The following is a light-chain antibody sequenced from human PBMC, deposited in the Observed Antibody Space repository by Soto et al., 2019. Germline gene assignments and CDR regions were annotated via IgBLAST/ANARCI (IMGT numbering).Light chain of an antibody. J-gene: IGKJ4*01. Sequence: DIQMTQSPSSLSASVGDRVTITCQASQAIKNYLNWYQQIPGKAPILLIYDASNLKAGVPSRFSGSGSGTHFTFTISSLQPEDVATYYCQHYDHLPPLSFGGGTKVEIK. CDR1: QAIKNY. V-gene: IGKV1-33*01. CDR2: DAS. CDR3: QHYDHLPPLS.